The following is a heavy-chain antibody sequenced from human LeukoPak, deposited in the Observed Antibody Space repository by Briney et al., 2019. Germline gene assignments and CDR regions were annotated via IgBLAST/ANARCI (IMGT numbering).Heavy chain of an antibody. D-gene: IGHD3-10*01. CDR1: GFIFSSYI. CDR2: ISSGSSNI. J-gene: IGHJ4*02. V-gene: IGHV3-21*01. Sequence: GGSLRLSCAASGFIFSSYIMNWVRQAPGKGLEWVSSISSGSSNIYYADSVKGRFTISRDNAKNSLYLQVNSLRAEATAVYYCARLGSGSLYYFDFWGQGTLVTVSS. CDR3: ARLGSGSLYYFDF.